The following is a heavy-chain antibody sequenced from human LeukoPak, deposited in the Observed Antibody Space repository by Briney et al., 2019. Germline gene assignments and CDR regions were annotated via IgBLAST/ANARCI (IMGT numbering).Heavy chain of an antibody. V-gene: IGHV4-59*01. CDR3: ARSRSSSWFLFYY. CDR1: GASISSYY. Sequence: SETLSLTCTVSGASISSYYWSWIRQPPGKGLEWIGYIYYSGSTNYNPSLKSRVTISVDTSKNQFSLKLNSVTAADTAVYYCARSRSSSWFLFYYWGQGTLVTVSS. J-gene: IGHJ4*02. CDR2: IYYSGST. D-gene: IGHD6-13*01.